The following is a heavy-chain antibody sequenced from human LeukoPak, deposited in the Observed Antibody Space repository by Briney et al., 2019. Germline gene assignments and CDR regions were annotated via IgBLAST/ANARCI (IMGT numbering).Heavy chain of an antibody. D-gene: IGHD6-13*01. J-gene: IGHJ6*02. Sequence: PSETLSLTCTVSGGSISSYYWSWIRQPPGKGLEWIGYIYYSGSTYYNPSLKSRVTISVDTSKNQFSLKLSSVTAADTAVYYCARAGGGIEQQLVWGRYYYGMDVWGQGTTVTVPS. CDR2: IYYSGST. CDR3: ARAGGGIEQQLVWGRYYYGMDV. CDR1: GGSISSYY. V-gene: IGHV4-59*12.